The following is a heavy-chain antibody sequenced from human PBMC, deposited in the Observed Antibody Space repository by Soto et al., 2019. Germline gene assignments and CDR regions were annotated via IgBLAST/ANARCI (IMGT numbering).Heavy chain of an antibody. D-gene: IGHD5-18*01. V-gene: IGHV1-8*01. J-gene: IGHJ4*02. CDR1: GYTFTSYD. CDR2: MNPNSGNT. CDR3: ARERSYGLDY. Sequence: QVQLVQSGAEVKKPGASVKVSCKASGYTFTSYDINWVRQATGQGLEWMGWMNPNSGNTVYAQKFKGKVTRTRTPTLSTAYLELSRLRSKDMAVYYYARERSYGLDYWGQGNLVTVSS.